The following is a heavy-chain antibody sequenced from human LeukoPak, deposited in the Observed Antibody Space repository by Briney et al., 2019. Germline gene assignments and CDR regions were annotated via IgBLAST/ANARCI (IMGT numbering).Heavy chain of an antibody. V-gene: IGHV1-69*13. CDR2: IIPIFGTA. Sequence: GASVKVSCKASGGTFSSYAISWVRRAPGQGLEWMGGIIPIFGTANYAQKFQGRVTITADESTSTAYMELSSLRSEDTAVYYCARDRQPPRDWFDPWGQGTLVTVSS. CDR3: ARDRQPPRDWFDP. CDR1: GGTFSSYA. J-gene: IGHJ5*02. D-gene: IGHD6-13*01.